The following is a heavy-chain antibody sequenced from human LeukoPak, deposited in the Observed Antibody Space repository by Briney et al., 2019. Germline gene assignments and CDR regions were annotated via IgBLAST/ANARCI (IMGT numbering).Heavy chain of an antibody. V-gene: IGHV3-30-3*01. J-gene: IGHJ4*02. Sequence: GGSLRLSCAASGFTFSSYAMHWVRQAPGKGLEWVAVISYDGSNKYYADSVKGRFTISRDNSKNTPYLQMNSLRAEDTAVYYCARDSSRGYDGYFDYWGQGTLVTVSS. CDR2: ISYDGSNK. CDR3: ARDSSRGYDGYFDY. CDR1: GFTFSSYA. D-gene: IGHD5-12*01.